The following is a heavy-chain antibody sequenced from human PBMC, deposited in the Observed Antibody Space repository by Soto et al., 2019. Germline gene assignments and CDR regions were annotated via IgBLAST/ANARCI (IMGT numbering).Heavy chain of an antibody. Sequence: SLRLSCAASGFTFRSYGMHWVRQAPGKGLEWVAVIWNDGTNKYYADSVKGRFTISRDNSKNRLYLQMNSLRAEDTAVYYCARVDYDSSGYSLDYWGQGTLVTVSS. CDR2: IWNDGTNK. D-gene: IGHD3-22*01. V-gene: IGHV3-33*01. CDR3: ARVDYDSSGYSLDY. CDR1: GFTFRSYG. J-gene: IGHJ4*02.